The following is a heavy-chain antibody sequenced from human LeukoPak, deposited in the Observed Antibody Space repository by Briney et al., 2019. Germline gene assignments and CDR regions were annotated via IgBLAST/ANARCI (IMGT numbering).Heavy chain of an antibody. CDR2: INHSGST. CDR1: GGSFSGYY. CDR3: ARVSLVVVPAAMRYYYYMDV. D-gene: IGHD2-2*01. Sequence: SETLCLTCAVYGGSFSGYYWSWIRQPPGKGLEWIGEINHSGSTNYNPSLKSRVTISVDTSKNQFSLKLSSVTAADTAVYYCARVSLVVVPAAMRYYYYMDVWGKGTTVTVSS. J-gene: IGHJ6*03. V-gene: IGHV4-34*01.